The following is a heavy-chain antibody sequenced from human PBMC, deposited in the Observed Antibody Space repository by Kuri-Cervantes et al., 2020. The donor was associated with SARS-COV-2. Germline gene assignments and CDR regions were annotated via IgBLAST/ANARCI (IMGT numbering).Heavy chain of an antibody. CDR2: INHSGST. Sequence: SETLSLTCAVYGGSFSGYYWSWIRQPPGKGLEWFGEINHSGSTNYNPSLKRRVTISVDTSKNQFSLKLSSVTAADTAVYYCVSDGGEWELLRGSFYYGLDVWGHGTTVTVSS. D-gene: IGHD1-26*01. V-gene: IGHV4-34*01. J-gene: IGHJ6*02. CDR1: GGSFSGYY. CDR3: VSDGGEWELLRGSFYYGLDV.